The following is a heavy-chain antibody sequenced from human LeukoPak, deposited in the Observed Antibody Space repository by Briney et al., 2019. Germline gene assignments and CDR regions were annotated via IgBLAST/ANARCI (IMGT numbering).Heavy chain of an antibody. J-gene: IGHJ4*02. Sequence: ASVKVSCKASSYTFTSYGISWVRQAPGQGLEWMGWISAYNGNTNYAQKLQGRVTMTTDTSTSTAYMELRSLRSDDTAVYYCARDSAAAGIVGNDYWSQGTLVTVSS. CDR3: ARDSAAAGIVGNDY. D-gene: IGHD6-13*01. CDR2: ISAYNGNT. CDR1: SYTFTSYG. V-gene: IGHV1-18*01.